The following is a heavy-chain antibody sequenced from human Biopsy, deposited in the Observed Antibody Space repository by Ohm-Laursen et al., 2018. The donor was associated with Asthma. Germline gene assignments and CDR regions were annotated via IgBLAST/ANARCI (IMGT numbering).Heavy chain of an antibody. CDR1: GDSITSGGCC. D-gene: IGHD6-19*01. CDR2: IHHSGTS. CDR3: ARGDSSGWSHYYFDY. V-gene: IGHV4-31*03. J-gene: IGHJ4*02. Sequence: SQTLSLTCTVSGDSITSGGCCWNWIRQHPGKGLEWIGYIHHSGTSYFNPSLKSRVSFSRDTSKNQFSLRLSSVTAEDTAVYYCARGDSSGWSHYYFDYWGQGTLVTVSS.